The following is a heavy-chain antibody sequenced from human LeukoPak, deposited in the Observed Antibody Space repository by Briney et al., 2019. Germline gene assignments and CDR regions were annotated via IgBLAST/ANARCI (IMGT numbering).Heavy chain of an antibody. Sequence: SVKVSCKASGGTFSSYAISWVRQAPGQGLEWMGGIIPIFGTANYAQKFQGRVTISADKSTSTAYMELSSLRSEDTAVYYCAGSDIVATGGVDYWGQGTLVTVSS. CDR2: IIPIFGTA. CDR1: GGTFSSYA. J-gene: IGHJ4*02. V-gene: IGHV1-69*06. D-gene: IGHD5-12*01. CDR3: AGSDIVATGGVDY.